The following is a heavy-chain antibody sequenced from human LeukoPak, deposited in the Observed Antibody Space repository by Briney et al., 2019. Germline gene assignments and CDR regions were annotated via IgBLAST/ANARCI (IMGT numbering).Heavy chain of an antibody. J-gene: IGHJ4*02. CDR2: ISSGGTTI. V-gene: IGHV3-48*03. CDR1: GFTFSSYE. Sequence: PGGSLRLSCAASGFTFSSYEMHWVRQAPGKGLEWVSYISSGGTTIYYADSVKGRFTISRDNAKNSLYLQMNSLRAEDTAIYYCARDVGCSGGSCYSHFDYWGQGTLVTVSS. D-gene: IGHD2-15*01. CDR3: ARDVGCSGGSCYSHFDY.